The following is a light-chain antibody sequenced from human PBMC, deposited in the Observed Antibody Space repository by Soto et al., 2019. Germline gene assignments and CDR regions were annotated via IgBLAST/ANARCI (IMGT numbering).Light chain of an antibody. Sequence: QSALTQPPSASGSPGQSVTISCTGTSSDVGGYHYVSWYQQHPGKAPKLMLYEVSKRPSGVPDRISGSKSGNTASLTVSGLQAEDEADYYCSSYAGSNYVVFGGGTKLTVL. V-gene: IGLV2-8*01. CDR3: SSYAGSNYVV. CDR1: SSDVGGYHY. CDR2: EVS. J-gene: IGLJ2*01.